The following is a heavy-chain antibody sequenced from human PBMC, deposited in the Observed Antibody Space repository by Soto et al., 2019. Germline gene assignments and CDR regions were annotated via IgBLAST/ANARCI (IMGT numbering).Heavy chain of an antibody. J-gene: IGHJ6*02. D-gene: IGHD1-1*01. CDR3: ARCRGGAYNWNDYYYYGMDV. CDR2: IYPGDSDT. Sequence: GESLKISCKGSGYSFTSYWIGWVRQMPGKGLEWMGIIYPGDSDTRYSPSFQGQVTISADKSISTAYLQWSSLKASDTAMYYCARCRGGAYNWNDYYYYGMDVWGQGTTVTVSS. V-gene: IGHV5-51*01. CDR1: GYSFTSYW.